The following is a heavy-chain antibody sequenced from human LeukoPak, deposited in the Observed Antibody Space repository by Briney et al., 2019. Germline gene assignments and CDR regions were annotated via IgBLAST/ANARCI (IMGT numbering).Heavy chain of an antibody. J-gene: IGHJ3*02. CDR1: GYTFTKYY. V-gene: IGHV7-4-1*02. CDR2: INTNTGNP. Sequence: GASVKVSCKASGYTFTKYYIHWVRQAPGQGLEWMGWINTNTGNPTYAQGFTGRFVFSLDTSVCTAYLQISSLKAEDTAVYYCARGQVLLWFGQTHAFDIWGQGTMVTVSS. D-gene: IGHD3-10*01. CDR3: ARGQVLLWFGQTHAFDI.